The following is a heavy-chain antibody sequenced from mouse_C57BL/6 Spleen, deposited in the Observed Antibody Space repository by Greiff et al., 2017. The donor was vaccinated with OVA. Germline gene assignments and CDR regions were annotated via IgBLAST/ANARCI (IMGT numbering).Heavy chain of an antibody. D-gene: IGHD1-1*01. V-gene: IGHV5-6*01. J-gene: IGHJ1*03. CDR3: ARTHYGSSYGYFDV. CDR2: ISSGGSYT. Sequence: EVKLVESGGDLVKPGGSLKLSCAASGFTFSSYGMSWVRQTPDKRLEWVATISSGGSYTYYPDSVKGRFTISRDNAKNTLYLQMSSLKSEDTAMYYCARTHYGSSYGYFDVWGTGTTVTVSS. CDR1: GFTFSSYG.